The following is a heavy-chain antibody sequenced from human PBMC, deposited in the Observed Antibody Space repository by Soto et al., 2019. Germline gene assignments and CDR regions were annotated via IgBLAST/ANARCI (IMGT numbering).Heavy chain of an antibody. V-gene: IGHV1-69*06. CDR3: ATSLWGHYCRGGICFAEFDH. CDR2: IIPMLGTT. Sequence: QIQLVQSGAEVKKPGSSVKVSCKASGLAFSNSAFTWVRQAPGQGLEWVGGIIPMLGTTNYAQKVQGRVTIHADTSTNTAYMDLTSLRSEDTAVYYCATSLWGHYCRGGICFAEFDHWGQGTLVTVSS. CDR1: GLAFSNSA. J-gene: IGHJ4*02. D-gene: IGHD2-15*01.